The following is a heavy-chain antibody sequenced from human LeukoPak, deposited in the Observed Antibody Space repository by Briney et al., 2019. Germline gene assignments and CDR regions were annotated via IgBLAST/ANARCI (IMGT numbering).Heavy chain of an antibody. Sequence: GGSLRLSCAASGFTFAGSSMSWVRRAPGKGLEWVSAISVNGNSIYYADSVKGRFTISRDNSKSTLYLQMDSLRAEDTAVYYCAKMHYFGSGSPDYWGQGTLVTVSS. CDR3: AKMHYFGSGSPDY. CDR2: ISVNGNSI. D-gene: IGHD3-10*01. V-gene: IGHV3-23*01. J-gene: IGHJ4*02. CDR1: GFTFAGSS.